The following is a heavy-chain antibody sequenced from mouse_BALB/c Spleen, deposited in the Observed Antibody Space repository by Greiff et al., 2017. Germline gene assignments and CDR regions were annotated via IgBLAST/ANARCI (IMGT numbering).Heavy chain of an antibody. Sequence: VQLQQPGAELVRPGASVKLSCKASGYTFTSYWINWVKQRPGQGLEWIGNIYPSDSYTNYNQKFKDKATLTVDKSSSTAYMQLSSPTSEDSAVYYCTRSGQLGLPYYYAMDYWGQGTSVTVSS. D-gene: IGHD3-2*01. V-gene: IGHV1-69*02. CDR1: GYTFTSYW. CDR2: IYPSDSYT. CDR3: TRSGQLGLPYYYAMDY. J-gene: IGHJ4*01.